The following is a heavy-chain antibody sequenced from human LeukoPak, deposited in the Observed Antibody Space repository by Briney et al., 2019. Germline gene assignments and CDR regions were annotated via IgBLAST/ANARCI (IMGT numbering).Heavy chain of an antibody. V-gene: IGHV1-3*01. CDR1: GYTFTSYA. CDR3: AREGTITHFDY. CDR2: INAGNGNT. Sequence: GASVKVSCKASGYTFTSYAMHWVRQAPGQRLEWMGWINAGNGNTKCSQKFQGRVTITRDTSASTAYMELSSLRSEDTAVYYCAREGTITHFDYWGQGTLVTVSS. J-gene: IGHJ4*02. D-gene: IGHD5-12*01.